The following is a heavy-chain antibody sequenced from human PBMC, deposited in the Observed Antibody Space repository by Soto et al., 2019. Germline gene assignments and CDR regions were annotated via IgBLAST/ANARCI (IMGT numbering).Heavy chain of an antibody. Sequence: SETLSLTCTVSGASISGFYWSWIRKSAGKGLKWIGRIYATGTTDYNPSLKSRVMMSVDTSKKQFSLKLRSVTAADTAVYYCVRDGTKTLRDWFDPWGQGISVTVSS. CDR2: IYATGTT. CDR3: VRDGTKTLRDWFDP. CDR1: GASISGFY. D-gene: IGHD1-1*01. V-gene: IGHV4-4*07. J-gene: IGHJ5*02.